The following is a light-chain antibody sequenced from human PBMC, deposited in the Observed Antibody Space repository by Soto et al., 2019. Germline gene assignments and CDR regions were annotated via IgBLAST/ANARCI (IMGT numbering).Light chain of an antibody. CDR1: TSDIGGYNY. CDR3: SSYGGSDNYVL. V-gene: IGLV2-8*01. Sequence: QSVLTQPPSASGSPGQSVTISCTGSTSDIGGYNYVSWYQQHPGKAPKLMIYEVNKRPSGVPDRLSGSKSGTTASLTVSGLQAEDEAHYYCSSYGGSDNYVLFGGGTKLTVL. CDR2: EVN. J-gene: IGLJ2*01.